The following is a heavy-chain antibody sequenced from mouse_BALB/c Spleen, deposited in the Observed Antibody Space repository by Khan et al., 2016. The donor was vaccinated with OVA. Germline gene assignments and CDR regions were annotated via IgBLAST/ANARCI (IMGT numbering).Heavy chain of an antibody. J-gene: IGHJ3*01. CDR3: ARGYDFFAS. CDR1: GYSFTVYY. V-gene: IGHV1-26*01. D-gene: IGHD2-14*01. Sequence: EVQLQQSGPDLVKPGASVKISCKASGYSFTVYYMSWVKQSHGKSLEWIGRVNPNTDNTNYNQEFKGKAILTVDKSSNTAYMELRSLTSEASAFYFYARGYDFFASWGQGTVVTVSA. CDR2: VNPNTDNT.